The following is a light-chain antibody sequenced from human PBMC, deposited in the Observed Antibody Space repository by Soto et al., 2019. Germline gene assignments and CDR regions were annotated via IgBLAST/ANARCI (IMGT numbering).Light chain of an antibody. V-gene: IGKV1-39*01. CDR2: AAA. CDR1: QTTSGY. J-gene: IGKJ3*01. CDR3: QQFRTSPHT. Sequence: TPMTHSPSSLFVSVGDRLNITCRASQTTSGYLTWYQQKPGKAPELLIYAAAYLGTGVPARFRGSGSGTDFTLTVSRLEPEDLAAYYCQQFRTSPHTFGRGTKVDI.